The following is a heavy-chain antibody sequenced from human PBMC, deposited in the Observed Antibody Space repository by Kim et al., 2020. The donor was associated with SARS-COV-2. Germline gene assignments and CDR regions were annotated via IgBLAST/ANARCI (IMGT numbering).Heavy chain of an antibody. J-gene: IGHJ4*02. D-gene: IGHD1-26*01. V-gene: IGHV3-30*04. CDR2: ISYDGSNK. CDR3: AYSGSYYFQGSRY. Sequence: GGSLRLSCAASGFTFSSYAMHWVRQAPGKGLEWVAVISYDGSNKYYADSVKGRFTISRDNSKNTLYLQMNSLRAEDTAVYYCAYSGSYYFQGSRYWGQGTLVTVSS. CDR1: GFTFSSYA.